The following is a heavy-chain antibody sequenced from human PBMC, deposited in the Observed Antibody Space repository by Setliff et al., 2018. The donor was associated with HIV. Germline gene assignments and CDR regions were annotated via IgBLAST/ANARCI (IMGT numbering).Heavy chain of an antibody. V-gene: IGHV4-39*01. Sequence: SETLSLTCTVSGGSISSSSYYWGWIRQPPGKGLEWIGSIYYSGSTYYNPSLKSRVSMSLDTSKNQFSLKLSSVTAADAAVYYCASRVYYYDSSGYLREEGFDPWGQGTLVTVSS. CDR1: GGSISSSSYY. J-gene: IGHJ5*02. D-gene: IGHD3-22*01. CDR3: ASRVYYYDSSGYLREEGFDP. CDR2: IYYSGST.